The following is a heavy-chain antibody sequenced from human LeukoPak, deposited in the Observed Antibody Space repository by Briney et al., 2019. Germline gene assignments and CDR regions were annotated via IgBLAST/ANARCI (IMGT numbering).Heavy chain of an antibody. Sequence: SETLSLTCTVSGGSISSYYWSWIRQPPGKGLEWIGYIYYSGSTNYNPSLKSRVTISVDTSKNQFSLQLSSVTAADTAVYYCARSNYAYWYFDLWGRGTLVTVSS. V-gene: IGHV4-59*12. J-gene: IGHJ2*01. CDR3: ARSNYAYWYFDL. D-gene: IGHD1-7*01. CDR2: IYYSGST. CDR1: GGSISSYY.